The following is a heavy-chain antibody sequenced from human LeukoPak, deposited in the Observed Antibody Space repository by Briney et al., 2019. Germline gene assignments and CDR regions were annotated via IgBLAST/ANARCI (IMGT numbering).Heavy chain of an antibody. D-gene: IGHD2-8*01. CDR3: AKDRCSNGIGCYYYYMDV. CDR2: IQYDRSNE. CDR1: GFTFSSYG. J-gene: IGHJ6*03. V-gene: IGHV3-30*02. Sequence: GGSLRLSCAASGFTFSSYGMHWVRQAPGKGLEWVAYIQYDRSNEQYAHSVKGRFRISRDNSKNILYLQMNSLRAEDTAVYYCAKDRCSNGIGCYYYYMDVWGKGTTVTIYS.